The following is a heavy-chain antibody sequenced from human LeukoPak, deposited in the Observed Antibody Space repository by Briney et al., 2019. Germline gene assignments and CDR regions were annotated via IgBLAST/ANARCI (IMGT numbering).Heavy chain of an antibody. CDR1: GFTFSSYA. CDR2: ISGSGGST. V-gene: IGHV3-23*01. J-gene: IGHJ4*02. CDR3: AKDIMGATGGGDY. Sequence: GGSLRLSCAASGFTFSSYAMSWVRQAPGKGLEWVSAISGSGGSTYYADSVRGRFTISRDNSKNTLYLQMNSLRAEDTAVYYCAKDIMGATGGGDYWGQGTLVTVSS. D-gene: IGHD1-26*01.